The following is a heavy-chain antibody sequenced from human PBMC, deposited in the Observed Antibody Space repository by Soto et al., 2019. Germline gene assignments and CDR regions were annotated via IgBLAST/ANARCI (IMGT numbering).Heavy chain of an antibody. Sequence: ASVKVSCKASGYTFTSYGISWVRQAPGQGLEWMGWISAYNGNTNYAQKLQGRVTMTTDTSTSTAYMELRSLRSADTAVYYCARERGPLYCTNGVCYLVNAFDIWGQGTMVTVSS. CDR2: ISAYNGNT. CDR3: ARERGPLYCTNGVCYLVNAFDI. V-gene: IGHV1-18*01. D-gene: IGHD2-8*01. J-gene: IGHJ3*02. CDR1: GYTFTSYG.